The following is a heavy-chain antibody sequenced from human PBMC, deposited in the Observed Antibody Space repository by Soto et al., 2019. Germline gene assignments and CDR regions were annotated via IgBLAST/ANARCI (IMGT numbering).Heavy chain of an antibody. J-gene: IGHJ6*02. D-gene: IGHD3-10*01. CDR3: ARHMVRGVTSPYGMDV. V-gene: IGHV5-10-1*01. CDR2: IDPSDSYT. CDR1: GYSFTSYR. Sequence: GESLKISCKGSGYSFTSYRISWVRQMPGKGLEWMGRIDPSDSYTNYSPSFQGHVTISADKSISTAYLQWSSLKASDTAMYYCARHMVRGVTSPYGMDVWGQGTTVTVSS.